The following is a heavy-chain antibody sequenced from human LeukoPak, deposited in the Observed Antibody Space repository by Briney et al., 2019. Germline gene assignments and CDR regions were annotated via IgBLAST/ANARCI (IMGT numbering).Heavy chain of an antibody. CDR1: VGTFSSYA. D-gene: IGHD2-2*01. CDR2: IIPIFGTA. J-gene: IGHJ5*02. CDR3: ARGKVVPAAMGIFDP. V-gene: IGHV1-69*13. Sequence: GASVNVSCKASVGTFSSYAISWVRQAPGQGLEWMGGIIPIFGTANYAQKFQGRVTITADESTSTAYMELSSLRSEDTAVYYGARGKVVPAAMGIFDPWGQGTLVTVSS.